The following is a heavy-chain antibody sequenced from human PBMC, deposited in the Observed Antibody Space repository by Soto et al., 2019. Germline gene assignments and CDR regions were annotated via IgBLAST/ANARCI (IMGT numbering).Heavy chain of an antibody. J-gene: IGHJ4*02. Sequence: QVQLVHSGAEVKKPGASVKVSCKASGYTFTSYGISWVRQAPGQGLEWMGWISAYNGNTNYAQKLQGRVTMTTDTSTSTADVELRSLRSDETAVYYCARSGSGWSEGDDYWGQGTLGTVSS. V-gene: IGHV1-18*01. CDR1: GYTFTSYG. CDR2: ISAYNGNT. CDR3: ARSGSGWSEGDDY. D-gene: IGHD6-19*01.